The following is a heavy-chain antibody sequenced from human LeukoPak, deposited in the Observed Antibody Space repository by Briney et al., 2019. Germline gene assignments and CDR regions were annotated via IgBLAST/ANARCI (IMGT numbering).Heavy chain of an antibody. D-gene: IGHD6-6*01. CDR3: ARAGLEYSSPGVFLDY. J-gene: IGHJ4*02. V-gene: IGHV4-30-2*01. Sequence: PSETLSLTCTVSGGSISSGGYYWSWIRQPPGKGLEWIGYIYHSGSTYYNPSLKSRVTISVDRSKNQFSLKLSSVTAADTAVYYCARAGLEYSSPGVFLDYWGQGTLVTVSS. CDR1: GGSISSGGYY. CDR2: IYHSGST.